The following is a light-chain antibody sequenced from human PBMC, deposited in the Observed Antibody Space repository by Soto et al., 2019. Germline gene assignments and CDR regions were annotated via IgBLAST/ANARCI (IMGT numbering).Light chain of an antibody. Sequence: GDRVSITCRASQTINNLMAWYQQKPGQAPKVLIYDASSLGSGVPSRFSGSGSGTEFTLTISSLQPEDFATYYCQQYNSYPWTFGQGTKVDIK. J-gene: IGKJ1*01. CDR1: QTINNL. V-gene: IGKV1-5*01. CDR2: DAS. CDR3: QQYNSYPWT.